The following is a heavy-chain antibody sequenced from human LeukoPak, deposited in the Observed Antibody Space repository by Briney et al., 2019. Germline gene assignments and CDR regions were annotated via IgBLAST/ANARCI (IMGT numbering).Heavy chain of an antibody. J-gene: IGHJ5*02. D-gene: IGHD3-3*01. CDR2: ISYDGSNK. CDR1: GFTFSSYA. V-gene: IGHV3-30*01. Sequence: PGRSLRLSCAASGFTFSSYAMHWVRQAPGKGLEWVAVISYDGSNKYYADSVKGLFTISRDNSKNTLYLQMNSLRAEDTAVYYCARDFGVVIIGNWFDPWGQGTLVTVSS. CDR3: ARDFGVVIIGNWFDP.